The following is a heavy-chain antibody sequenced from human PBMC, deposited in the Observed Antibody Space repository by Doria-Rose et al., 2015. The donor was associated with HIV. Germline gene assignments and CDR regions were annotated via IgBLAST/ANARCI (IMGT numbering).Heavy chain of an antibody. CDR3: ARTANWNDGRVDS. CDR2: TYIRGST. D-gene: IGHD1-20*01. Sequence: SWIRQPAGKGLEWIGRTYIRGSTDYNPSLQSRVTISVDTSKNQFSLEVNSVTAADTAVYYCARTANWNDGRVDSWGQGTSVIVSS. V-gene: IGHV4-61*02. J-gene: IGHJ4*02.